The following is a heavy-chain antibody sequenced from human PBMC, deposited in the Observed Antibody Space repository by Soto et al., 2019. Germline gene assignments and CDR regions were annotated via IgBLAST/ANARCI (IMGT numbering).Heavy chain of an antibody. CDR1: GLTLSDYY. Sequence: EVTLVESGGDLVQPGGSLRLSCEASGLTLSDYYMDWVRQVPGKGLEWVGRSRNKAQSYTTEYAASVKGRFTFSRDESKNSMYLQMNSLKIEDTAIYYCARDVRGSYDYWGQGTLVTVSS. D-gene: IGHD1-26*01. J-gene: IGHJ4*01. V-gene: IGHV3-72*01. CDR3: ARDVRGSYDY. CDR2: SRNKAQSYTT.